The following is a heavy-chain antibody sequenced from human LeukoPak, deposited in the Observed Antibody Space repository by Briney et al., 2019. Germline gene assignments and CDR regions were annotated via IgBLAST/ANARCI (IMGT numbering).Heavy chain of an antibody. CDR3: ARWAGVTDY. CDR1: GFTITNYW. CDR2: IKQDGSEE. D-gene: IGHD5-18*01. J-gene: IGHJ4*02. Sequence: GGSLRLSCAASGFTITNYWMSWVRQAPGKGPEWVANIKQDGSEEYYADSVKGRFTISRDNGKNSLNLQMNSLRAGDTAVYYCARWAGVTDYWGQGTLVTVSS. V-gene: IGHV3-7*01.